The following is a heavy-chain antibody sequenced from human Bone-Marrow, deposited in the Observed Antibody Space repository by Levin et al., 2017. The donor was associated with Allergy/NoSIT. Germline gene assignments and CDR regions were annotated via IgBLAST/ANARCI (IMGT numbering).Heavy chain of an antibody. CDR3: ARGVGDYDWNYMDV. Sequence: PGGSLRLSCAVSGFTVSTYGMNWVRQAPGEGLAWVSRISRDGSSTTFADSVKGRFTISRDNAKNTLYLQMDSLRAEDTAVDYCARGVGDYDWNYMDVWGKGTTVTVSS. CDR1: GFTVSTYG. CDR2: ISRDGSST. V-gene: IGHV3-74*03. D-gene: IGHD4-17*01. J-gene: IGHJ6*03.